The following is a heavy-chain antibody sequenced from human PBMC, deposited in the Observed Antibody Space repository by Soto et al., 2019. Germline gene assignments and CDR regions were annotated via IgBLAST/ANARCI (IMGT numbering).Heavy chain of an antibody. CDR1: GGSISTDNW. CDR2: MYHTVAS. CDR3: TRASASSMLRGVVIN. J-gene: IGHJ4*02. V-gene: IGHV4-4*02. Sequence: SETLSLTCAVAGGSISTDNWGSWVRQPPGKGLEWIGEMYHTVASNFNPSLKSRVTISVDKSKNQFSMQMASVTAADTALYYSTRASASSMLRGVVINWGRGTQATVS. D-gene: IGHD3-10*01.